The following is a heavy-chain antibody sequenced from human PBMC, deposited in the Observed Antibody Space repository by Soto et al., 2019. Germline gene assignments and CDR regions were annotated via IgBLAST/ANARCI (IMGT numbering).Heavy chain of an antibody. CDR2: ISGSGGST. Sequence: HPGGSLRLSCAASGFTFSSYAMSWVRQAPGKGLEWVSAISGSGGSTYYADSVKGRFTISRDNSKNTLYLQMNSLRAEDTAVYYCATHLWFGELYYWGQGTLVNVSS. D-gene: IGHD3-10*01. J-gene: IGHJ4*02. CDR1: GFTFSSYA. V-gene: IGHV3-23*01. CDR3: ATHLWFGELYY.